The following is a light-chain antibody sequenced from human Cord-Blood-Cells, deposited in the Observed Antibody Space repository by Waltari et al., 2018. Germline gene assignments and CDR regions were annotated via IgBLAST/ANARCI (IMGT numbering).Light chain of an antibody. V-gene: IGLV3-25*03. Sequence: SYDLTQSPSVSVSPGQTARIICSGDALPKQYAYWYQQKPGQAPVLVIYKDSERPSGIPERFSGSSSGTTVTLTISGVQAEDEADYYCQSADSSGTYVFGTGTKVTVL. CDR2: KDS. CDR3: QSADSSGTYV. J-gene: IGLJ1*01. CDR1: ALPKQY.